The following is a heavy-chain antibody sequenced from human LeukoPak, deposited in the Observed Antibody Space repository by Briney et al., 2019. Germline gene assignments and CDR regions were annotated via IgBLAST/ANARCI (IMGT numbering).Heavy chain of an antibody. CDR2: TYYRSKWYT. V-gene: IGHV6-1*01. Sequence: LQTLSLTCAISGDSVSSDSAGWNWIRQSPSRGLEWLGKTYYRSKWYTEYALSVKSRVSINPDTSKNQFSLQLNSVTPEDTAVYYCTRTRDYAMDVWGQGTTVTVSS. J-gene: IGHJ6*02. CDR3: TRTRDYAMDV. CDR1: GDSVSSDSAG.